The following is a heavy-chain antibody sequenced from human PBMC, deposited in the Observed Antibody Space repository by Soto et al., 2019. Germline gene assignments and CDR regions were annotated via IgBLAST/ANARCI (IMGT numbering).Heavy chain of an antibody. CDR3: ATESGSTYGYFDH. CDR2: ISNSGST. V-gene: IGHV4-30-4*01. J-gene: IGHJ4*02. Sequence: SETLSHTCTVSVGSVTSDEDYWTWIRQSPGKGLEWIGYISNSGSTGYNPSLKARLSMSVDRSKNQFTLRLTSVTAADTAVYFCATESGSTYGYFDHWGQGTQVTVSS. CDR1: VGSVTSDEDY. D-gene: IGHD5-18*01.